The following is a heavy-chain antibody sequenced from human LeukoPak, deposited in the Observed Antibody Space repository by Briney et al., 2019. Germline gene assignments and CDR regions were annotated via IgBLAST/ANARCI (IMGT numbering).Heavy chain of an antibody. V-gene: IGHV3-11*03. CDR1: GFTFSDYY. D-gene: IGHD2-21*02. CDR2: ISPSSSYT. Sequence: GSLRLSCAASGFTFSDYYMSWIRQAPGKGLEWVSYISPSSSYTDYADSVKGRFTISRDNAKNSLYLQMNSLRAEDTAVYSCAKFSPMTASHYFDFWGQGTLVTVSS. CDR3: AKFSPMTASHYFDF. J-gene: IGHJ4*02.